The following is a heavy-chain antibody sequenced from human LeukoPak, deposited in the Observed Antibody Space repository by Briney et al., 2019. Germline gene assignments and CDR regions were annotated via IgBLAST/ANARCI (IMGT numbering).Heavy chain of an antibody. Sequence: ASVKVSCKASGYTFTSYGISWVRQAPGQGLEWMGWINTNTGNPTYAQGFTGRFVFSLDTSVSTAYLQISSLKAEDTAVYYCARINRFLEWLEQYWYFDLWGRGTLVTVSS. J-gene: IGHJ2*01. CDR3: ARINRFLEWLEQYWYFDL. CDR1: GYTFTSYG. CDR2: INTNTGNP. V-gene: IGHV7-4-1*02. D-gene: IGHD3-3*01.